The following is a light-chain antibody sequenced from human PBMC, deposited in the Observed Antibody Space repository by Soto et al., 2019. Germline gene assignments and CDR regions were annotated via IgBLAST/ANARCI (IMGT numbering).Light chain of an antibody. CDR2: GNS. CDR3: QSYDSSLSGFDV. Sequence: QYVLTQPPSVSGAPGQRVTISCTGSSSNIGAGYDVHWYQQLPGTAPKLLIYGNSNRPSGVPDRFSGSKSGTSASLAITGLQAEDEADYYCQSYDSSLSGFDVFGTGTKVTAL. CDR1: SSNIGAGYD. J-gene: IGLJ1*01. V-gene: IGLV1-40*01.